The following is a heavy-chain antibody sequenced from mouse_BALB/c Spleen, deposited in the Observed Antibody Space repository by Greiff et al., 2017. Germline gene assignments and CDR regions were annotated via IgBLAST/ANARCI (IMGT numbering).Heavy chain of an antibody. CDR3: ARRDSSGYYFDY. CDR1: GYTFTSYW. V-gene: IGHV1S132*01. J-gene: IGHJ2*01. Sequence: QVQLQQSGAELVKPGASVKLSCKTSGYTFTSYWIQWVKQRPGQGLGWIGEIFPGTGTTYYNEKFKGKATLTIDTSSSTAYMQLSSLTSEDSAVYFCARRDSSGYYFDYWGQGTTLTVSS. D-gene: IGHD3-2*01. CDR2: IFPGTGTT.